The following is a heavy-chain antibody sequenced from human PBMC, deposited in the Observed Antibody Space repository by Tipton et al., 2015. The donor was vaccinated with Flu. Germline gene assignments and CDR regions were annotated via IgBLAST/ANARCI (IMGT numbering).Heavy chain of an antibody. J-gene: IGHJ4*02. V-gene: IGHV4-59*12. CDR2: LYDSGIT. CDR3: ARSSSAYDYVWGGSYYFDF. Sequence: TLSLTCTVSGGSLSSYFWSWIRQPPGKGLEWIGSLYDSGITYYNPSLKSRVTISLDTSKNQFSLKLISVTAADTAVYYCARSSSAYDYVWGGSYYFDFWGPATPATVPS. D-gene: IGHD3-16*01. CDR1: GGSLSSYF.